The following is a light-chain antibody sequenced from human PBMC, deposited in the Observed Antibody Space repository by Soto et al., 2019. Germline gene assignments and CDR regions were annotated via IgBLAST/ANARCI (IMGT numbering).Light chain of an antibody. J-gene: IGKJ1*01. Sequence: DIQMTQSPSTLSASVGDRVTITCRASQSISSWLAWYQQKPGKAPILLIYKASSLEGGVPSRFSGCGSGTEFTLNISSLQPDDFATYYCQQFNSYPWTFGQGTKVEIK. CDR1: QSISSW. CDR3: QQFNSYPWT. V-gene: IGKV1-5*03. CDR2: KAS.